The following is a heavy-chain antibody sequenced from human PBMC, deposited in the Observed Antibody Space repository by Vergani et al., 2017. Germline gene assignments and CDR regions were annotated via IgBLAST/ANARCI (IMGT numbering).Heavy chain of an antibody. CDR1: GGSISSSNW. D-gene: IGHD3-22*01. V-gene: IGHV3-72*01. Sequence: VQLQESGPGLVKPSGTLSLTCAVSGGSISSSNWWSWVRQPPGKGLEWVGRTRNKDNSYTTEYAASVKGRFTISRDDSKNSLYLQMNSLKTEDTAVYYCARVSGYYDSSGYYYAFDIWGQGTMVTVSS. J-gene: IGHJ3*02. CDR3: ARVSGYYDSSGYYYAFDI. CDR2: TRNKDNSYTT.